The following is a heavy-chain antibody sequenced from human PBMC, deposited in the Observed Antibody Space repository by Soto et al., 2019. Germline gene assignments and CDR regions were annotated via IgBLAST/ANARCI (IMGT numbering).Heavy chain of an antibody. CDR1: GYTFRNFG. CDR3: ARENSYFDY. J-gene: IGHJ4*02. CDR2: ISAYNANA. Sequence: ASVKVSCKASGYTFRNFGIGWVRQATGQGLEWMGWISAYNANANYAQKFQGRLTMTADTSTSTAYMELRSLRSDDTAVYYCARENSYFDYWGQGTLVTVSS. V-gene: IGHV1-18*01.